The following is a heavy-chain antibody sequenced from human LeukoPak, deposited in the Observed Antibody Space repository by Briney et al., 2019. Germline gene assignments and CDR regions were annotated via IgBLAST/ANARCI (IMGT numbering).Heavy chain of an antibody. D-gene: IGHD4-11*01. Sequence: SQTLSLTCTVSGGSISSGDYYWSWIRQPPGKGLGWIGYIYYSGSTYYNPSLKSRVTISVDTSKNQFSLKLSSVTAADTAVYYCARVLSTYSNDLFDYWGQGTLVTVSS. CDR2: IYYSGST. CDR1: GGSISSGDYY. V-gene: IGHV4-30-4*01. CDR3: ARVLSTYSNDLFDY. J-gene: IGHJ4*02.